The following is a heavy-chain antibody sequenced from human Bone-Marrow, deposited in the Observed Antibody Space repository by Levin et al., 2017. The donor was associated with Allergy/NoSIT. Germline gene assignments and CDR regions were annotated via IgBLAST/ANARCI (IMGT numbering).Heavy chain of an antibody. CDR3: ARACRDCYSDWYFDL. J-gene: IGHJ2*01. Sequence: SETLSLTCTVSGDSMSHYYWSWIRQPPGKGLEWIGYIYYSGNTNYNPSLKRRVTISVDTSKNQFSLKLTSVTAADTAVYYCARACRDCYSDWYFDLWGRGTLVTVSS. CDR1: GDSMSHYY. D-gene: IGHD2-21*02. CDR2: IYYSGNT. V-gene: IGHV4-59*01.